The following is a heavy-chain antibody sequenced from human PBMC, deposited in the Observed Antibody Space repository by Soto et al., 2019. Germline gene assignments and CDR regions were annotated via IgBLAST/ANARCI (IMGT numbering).Heavy chain of an antibody. D-gene: IGHD4-17*01. V-gene: IGHV3-9*01. CDR2: ISWNSGSI. J-gene: IGHJ4*02. CDR3: AKEWSYGDYYFDY. Sequence: EVQLVESGGGLVQPGRSLRLSCAASGFTFDDYAMPWVRQAPGKGLEWVSGISWNSGSIGYADSVKGRFTISRDNAKNSLYLQMNSLRAEDTALYYCAKEWSYGDYYFDYWGQGTLVTVSS. CDR1: GFTFDDYA.